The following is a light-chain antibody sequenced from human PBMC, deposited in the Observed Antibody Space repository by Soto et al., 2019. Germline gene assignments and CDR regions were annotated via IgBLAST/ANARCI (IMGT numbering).Light chain of an antibody. V-gene: IGKV3-20*01. CDR2: DAS. CDR3: QQYASSPLT. CDR1: QSVGRNY. Sequence: EIVLTQSPGTLSVSPGERATLSCRASQSVGRNYLAWYQQKPGQAPGLLIYDASSRATGIPDRFSGSGSGTDFTLTISRLEPEDFAVYYCQQYASSPLTFGGGTKVETK. J-gene: IGKJ4*01.